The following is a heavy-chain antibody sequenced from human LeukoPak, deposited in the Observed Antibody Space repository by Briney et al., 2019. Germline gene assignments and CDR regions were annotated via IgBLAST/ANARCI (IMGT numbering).Heavy chain of an antibody. CDR1: GGTFSSFT. CDR3: ASRSTVSEHPDSSGYKEY. V-gene: IGHV1-69*08. D-gene: IGHD2-15*01. J-gene: IGHJ4*02. Sequence: SVKVSCKASGGTFSSFTFNWVRQAPGQGLEWMGMIIPIFSTTDYAQNFQGRVTITADKTTSTVYMELSSLISDDTAVYYCASRSTVSEHPDSSGYKEYWGQGTLVTVSS. CDR2: IIPIFSTT.